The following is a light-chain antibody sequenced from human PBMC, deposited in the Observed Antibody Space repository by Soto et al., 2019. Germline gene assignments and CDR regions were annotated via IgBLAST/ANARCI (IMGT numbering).Light chain of an antibody. Sequence: QSVLTQPASVSGSPGQSTTISCTGTSSDIGGYNYVSWYQQLPGEAPTLIIYDVSDRLSGVSTRFSGSKSGNTASLTISGLQAEDEYDYYCSSFTSRHTYVFGTGTKLTVL. CDR1: SSDIGGYNY. CDR2: DVS. V-gene: IGLV2-14*01. J-gene: IGLJ1*01. CDR3: SSFTSRHTYV.